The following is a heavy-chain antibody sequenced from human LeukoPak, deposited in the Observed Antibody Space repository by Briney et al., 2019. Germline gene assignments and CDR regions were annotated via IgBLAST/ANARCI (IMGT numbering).Heavy chain of an antibody. CDR1: GGSISSSNYY. V-gene: IGHV4-39*01. Sequence: SETLCLTCTVSGGSISSSNYYWGWIRQPPGKGLEWIGSIYYSGITYYNPSLKSRVTISVDTSNNQFSLKLSSVTAADTAMYYCARLLIYCSSTSCHFDYWGQGTLVTVSS. D-gene: IGHD2-2*01. CDR3: ARLLIYCSSTSCHFDY. CDR2: IYYSGIT. J-gene: IGHJ4*02.